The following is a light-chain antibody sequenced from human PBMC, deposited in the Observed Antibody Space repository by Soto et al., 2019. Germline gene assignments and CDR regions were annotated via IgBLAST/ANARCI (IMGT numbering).Light chain of an antibody. CDR3: SSYTSSSSAV. J-gene: IGLJ1*01. CDR2: DVS. V-gene: IGLV2-14*01. Sequence: QSALTQPASVSGSPGQSITISCTGTSSDVGGYNYVSWYQQHPGKAPKLMIYDVSNRPSGVSNRFSGSKSGNTASLTISGLQAEDEDDYYCSSYTSSSSAVFGTGTKLTFL. CDR1: SSDVGGYNY.